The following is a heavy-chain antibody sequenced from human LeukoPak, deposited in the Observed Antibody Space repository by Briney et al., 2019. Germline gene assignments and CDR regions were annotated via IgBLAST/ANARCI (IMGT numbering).Heavy chain of an antibody. CDR1: GYTFTGYY. V-gene: IGHV1-2*02. CDR2: NNPNSGGT. J-gene: IGHJ5*02. CDR3: ARARDRTCSSTSCYTGPPWFDP. D-gene: IGHD2-2*02. Sequence: ASVKVSCKASGYTFTGYYMHWVRQAPGQGHEWMGWNNPNSGGTNYAQKFQGRVTMTRDTSISTAYMELSRLRSDDTAVYYCARARDRTCSSTSCYTGPPWFDPWGQGTLVTVSS.